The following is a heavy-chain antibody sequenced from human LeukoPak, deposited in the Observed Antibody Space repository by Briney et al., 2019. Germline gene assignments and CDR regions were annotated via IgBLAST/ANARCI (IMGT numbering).Heavy chain of an antibody. CDR1: GGSISSSSYY. Sequence: SETLSLTCTVSGGSISSSSYYWGWIRQPPGKGLEWIGSIYYSGSTYYNPSLKSRVTIPVDTSKNQFSLKLGSVTAADTAVYYCARRFYADPDYYYYYMDVWGKGTTVTVSS. CDR2: IYYSGST. V-gene: IGHV4-39*01. CDR3: ARRFYADPDYYYYYMDV. D-gene: IGHD5/OR15-5a*01. J-gene: IGHJ6*03.